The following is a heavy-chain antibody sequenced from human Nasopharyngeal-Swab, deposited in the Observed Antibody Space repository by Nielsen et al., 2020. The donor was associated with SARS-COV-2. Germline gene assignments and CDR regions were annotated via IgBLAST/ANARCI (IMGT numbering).Heavy chain of an antibody. V-gene: IGHV1-18*01. CDR3: ASNPLYCSSTSCYHDAFDI. J-gene: IGHJ3*02. CDR1: GYTFTSYG. D-gene: IGHD2-2*01. Sequence: ASVKVSCKASGYTFTSYGISWVRQAPGQGLEWMGWISAYNGNTNYAQKLQGGVTMTTDTSTSTAYMELRSLRSDDTAVYYCASNPLYCSSTSCYHDAFDIWGQGTTVTVSS. CDR2: ISAYNGNT.